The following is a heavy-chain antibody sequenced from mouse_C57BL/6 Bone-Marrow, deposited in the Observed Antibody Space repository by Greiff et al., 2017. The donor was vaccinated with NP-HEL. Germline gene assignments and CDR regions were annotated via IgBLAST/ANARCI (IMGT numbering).Heavy chain of an antibody. J-gene: IGHJ4*01. V-gene: IGHV1-69*01. CDR2: IDPSDSYT. CDR1: GYTFTSYW. Sequence: VQLQQPGAELVMPGASVKLSCTASGYTFTSYWMHWVKQRPGQGLEWIGEIDPSDSYTNYNQKSKGKSTLTVDKSSSTAYMQLSSLTSEDSAVYYCARGTGYYYAMDYWGQGTSVTVSS. D-gene: IGHD1-2*01. CDR3: ARGTGYYYAMDY.